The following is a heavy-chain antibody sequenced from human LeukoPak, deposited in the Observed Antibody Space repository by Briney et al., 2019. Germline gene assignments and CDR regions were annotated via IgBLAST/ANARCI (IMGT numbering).Heavy chain of an antibody. D-gene: IGHD3-10*01. CDR3: AREDYYGSGNYVAWGGGFDV. Sequence: GGSLRLSCAASGFPFSSYWMTWVRQAPGKGLEWVANIKQDGGEKYTISRDNAKNSVYLQMNSLRAEDTAVYYCAREDYYGSGNYVAWGGGFDVWGQGTTVTVSS. CDR2: IKQDGGEK. V-gene: IGHV3-7*01. J-gene: IGHJ6*02. CDR1: GFPFSSYW.